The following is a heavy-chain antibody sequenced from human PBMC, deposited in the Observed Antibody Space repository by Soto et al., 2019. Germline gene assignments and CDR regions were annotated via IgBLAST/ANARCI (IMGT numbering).Heavy chain of an antibody. V-gene: IGHV1-69*01. Sequence: QVQVVQSGVEVRRPGSSVKVSCKASGDTFKNCVISWVRQATGQGLELMGGIIPLFGTTDFAQRFQGRLTITTDESTTTAYMELSRLRSEDTATYYCAAELGFGKLTVVWGQGTTVIVSS. CDR3: AAELGFGKLTVV. J-gene: IGHJ6*02. CDR1: GDTFKNCV. CDR2: IIPLFGTT. D-gene: IGHD7-27*01.